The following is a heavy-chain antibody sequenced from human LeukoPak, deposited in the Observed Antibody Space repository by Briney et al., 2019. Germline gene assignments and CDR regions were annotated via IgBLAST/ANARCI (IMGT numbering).Heavy chain of an antibody. J-gene: IGHJ4*02. CDR3: AHWDYDFWSGYPKTFDY. D-gene: IGHD3-3*01. CDR2: IYWNDDK. CDR1: GFSLSTSGVG. Sequence: SGPTLVNPTQTLTLTCTFSGFSLSTSGVGVGWIRQPPGKALEWLALIYWNDDKRYSPSLKSRLTITKDTSKNQVVLTMTNMDPVDTATYYCAHWDYDFWSGYPKTFDYWGQGTLVTVSS. V-gene: IGHV2-5*01.